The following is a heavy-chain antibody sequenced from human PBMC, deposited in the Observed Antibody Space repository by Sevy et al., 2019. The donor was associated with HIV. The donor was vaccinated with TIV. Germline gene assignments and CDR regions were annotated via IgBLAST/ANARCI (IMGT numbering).Heavy chain of an antibody. Sequence: GVSLRLSCAASGFTLSSYWMSWVRQAPGKGLEWVANIKQDGSEKYYVDSVKGRFTISRDNAKNSLYLQMNSLRVEDTAAYYCARARAYYYDNSGYSFDYWGQGTLVTVSS. D-gene: IGHD3-22*01. CDR3: ARARAYYYDNSGYSFDY. CDR1: GFTLSSYW. CDR2: IKQDGSEK. J-gene: IGHJ4*02. V-gene: IGHV3-7*01.